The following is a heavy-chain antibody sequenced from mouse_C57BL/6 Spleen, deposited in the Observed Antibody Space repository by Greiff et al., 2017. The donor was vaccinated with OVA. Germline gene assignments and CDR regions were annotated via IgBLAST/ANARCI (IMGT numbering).Heavy chain of an antibody. CDR1: GFTFSDYG. CDR2: ISNLAYSI. J-gene: IGHJ1*03. CDR3: ARHHYYGSGYFDV. V-gene: IGHV5-15*01. D-gene: IGHD1-1*01. Sequence: EVQRVESGGGLVQPGGSLKLSCAASGFTFSDYGMAWVRQAPRKGPEWVAFISNLAYSIYYADTVTGRFTISRETAKNTLYLEMSSLRSEDTAMYYCARHHYYGSGYFDVWGTGTTVTVSS.